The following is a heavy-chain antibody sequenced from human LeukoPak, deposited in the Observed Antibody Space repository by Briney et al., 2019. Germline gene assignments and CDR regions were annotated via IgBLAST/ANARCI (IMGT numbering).Heavy chain of an antibody. CDR3: ARDVREYQLPHFDY. CDR2: ISAYNGNT. D-gene: IGHD2-2*01. V-gene: IGHV1-18*01. J-gene: IGHJ4*02. Sequence: ASVKVSCKASGYTFTSYGISWVGQAPGQGLEGRGWISAYNGNTNYAQKLQGRVTMTTDTSTSTAYMELSSLRSEDTAVYYCARDVREYQLPHFDYWGQGTLVTVSS. CDR1: GYTFTSYG.